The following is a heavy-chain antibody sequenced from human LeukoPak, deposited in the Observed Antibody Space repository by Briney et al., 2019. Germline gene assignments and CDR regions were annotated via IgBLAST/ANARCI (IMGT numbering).Heavy chain of an antibody. CDR1: GFXVSGNY. Sequence: GGSLRLSCAASGFXVSGNYITWVRQAPGKGLECVSYISSSSSTIYYADSVKGRFTISRDNAKNSLYLQMNSLRDEDTAVYYCAREYTTMLDYWGQGTLVTVSS. J-gene: IGHJ4*02. V-gene: IGHV3-48*02. D-gene: IGHD1-1*01. CDR2: ISSSSSTI. CDR3: AREYTTMLDY.